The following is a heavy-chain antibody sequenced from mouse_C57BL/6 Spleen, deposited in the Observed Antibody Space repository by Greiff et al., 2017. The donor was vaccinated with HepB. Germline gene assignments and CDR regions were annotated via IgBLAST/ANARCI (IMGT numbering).Heavy chain of an antibody. J-gene: IGHJ3*01. V-gene: IGHV5-12*01. CDR1: GFTFSDYY. CDR2: ISNGGGST. D-gene: IGHD3-3*01. Sequence: EVQLVESGGGLVQPGGSLKLSCAASGFTFSDYYMYWVRQTPEKRLEWVAYISNGGGSTYYPDTVKGRFTISRDNAKNTLYLQMSRLKSEDTAMYYCARLGQKFAYWGQGTLVTVSA. CDR3: ARLGQKFAY.